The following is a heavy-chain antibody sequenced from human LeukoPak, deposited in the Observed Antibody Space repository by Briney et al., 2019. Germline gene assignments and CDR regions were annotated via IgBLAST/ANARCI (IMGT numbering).Heavy chain of an antibody. Sequence: ASVKVSCKASGYTFTKYGISWVRQAPGQGLEWMGWISGYNGNTNYIQRFQGRVYMTTDTSTSTAYMELRSLRSDDAAVYYCARQSVISSRSPDDAFDIWGQGTMVTVSS. CDR3: ARQSVISSRSPDDAFDI. D-gene: IGHD2-21*01. J-gene: IGHJ3*02. CDR2: ISGYNGNT. CDR1: GYTFTKYG. V-gene: IGHV1-18*01.